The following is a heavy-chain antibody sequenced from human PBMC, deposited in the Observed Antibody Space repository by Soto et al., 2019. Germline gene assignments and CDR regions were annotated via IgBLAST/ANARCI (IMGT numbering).Heavy chain of an antibody. D-gene: IGHD2-15*01. Sequence: EVQMVESGGGLVQPGGSLRLSCAASGFSFSSYTMKWVRQAPGKGLEWVADISRSSSAIYYADSVKGRFTISRDNAKNSVVLQMNSLRAEDTAVYYCARDREYCSGDNCYETGSDYWGQGTLVTVSS. CDR1: GFSFSSYT. V-gene: IGHV3-48*01. CDR3: ARDREYCSGDNCYETGSDY. CDR2: ISRSSSAI. J-gene: IGHJ4*02.